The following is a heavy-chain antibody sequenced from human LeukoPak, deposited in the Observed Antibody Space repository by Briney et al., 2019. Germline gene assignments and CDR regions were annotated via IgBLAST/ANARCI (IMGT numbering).Heavy chain of an antibody. CDR3: ARDNYAGANWFDP. CDR1: GGTFSSYA. D-gene: IGHD1-7*01. Sequence: SVKVSCKASGGTFSSYAISWVRQAPGQGREWMGGVIPIFGTANYAQKFQGSVTITTDESTSTAYMELSSLSSEDTAVYYCARDNYAGANWFDPWGQGTLVTVSS. J-gene: IGHJ5*02. CDR2: VIPIFGTA. V-gene: IGHV1-69*05.